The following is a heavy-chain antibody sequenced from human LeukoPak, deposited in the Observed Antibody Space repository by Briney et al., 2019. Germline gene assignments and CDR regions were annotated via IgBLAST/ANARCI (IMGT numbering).Heavy chain of an antibody. V-gene: IGHV3-7*01. CDR2: IKADGSAK. CDR1: GFTFSSYW. CDR3: ARRPYSSSWYYFDY. Sequence: GGSLRPSCAASGFTFSSYWMSWVRQAPGKGLEWVANIKADGSAKNYVDSVKGRFTISRDNAKNSLYLQMNSLRAEDTAVYYCARRPYSSSWYYFDYWGQGTLVTVSS. J-gene: IGHJ4*02. D-gene: IGHD6-13*01.